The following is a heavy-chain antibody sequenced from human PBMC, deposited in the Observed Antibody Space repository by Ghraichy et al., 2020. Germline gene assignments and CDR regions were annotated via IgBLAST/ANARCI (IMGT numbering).Heavy chain of an antibody. CDR3: AGWWAAPNYWFFDL. Sequence: SETLSLTCAVYGGSFSGYYWSWIRQPPGKGLEWIGEINHGGSTNYNPSLKSRVTISVDTSKNQFSLKLSSLTAADTAVYYCAGWWAAPNYWFFDLWGRGTLVTVSS. V-gene: IGHV4-34*01. J-gene: IGHJ2*01. CDR2: INHGGST. CDR1: GGSFSGYY. D-gene: IGHD2-8*02.